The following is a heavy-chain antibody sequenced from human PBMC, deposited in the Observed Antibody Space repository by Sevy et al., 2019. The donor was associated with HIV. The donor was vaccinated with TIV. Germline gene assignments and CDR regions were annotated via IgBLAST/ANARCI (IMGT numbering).Heavy chain of an antibody. CDR3: ARGNPVYCVGGSCYRPLDY. CDR1: GFTFNDYY. Sequence: GGSLRLSCVVSGFTFNDYYMSWIRQPPGEGLEWVSHITTDGTSISYADSVKGRFTISRDNAKNSLYLQMNSLRAEDTAVYYCARGNPVYCVGGSCYRPLDYWGRGTLVTVSS. J-gene: IGHJ4*02. V-gene: IGHV3-11*01. CDR2: ITTDGTSI. D-gene: IGHD2-15*01.